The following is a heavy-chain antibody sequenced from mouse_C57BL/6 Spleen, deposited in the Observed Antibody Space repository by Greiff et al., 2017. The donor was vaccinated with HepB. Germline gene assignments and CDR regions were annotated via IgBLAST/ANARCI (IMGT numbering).Heavy chain of an antibody. CDR3: ARTYYSNYDYAMDY. D-gene: IGHD2-5*01. Sequence: QVQLKQSGAELVRPGASVKMSCKASGYTFTSYNMHWVKQTPRQGLEWIGAIYPGNGDTSYNQKFKGKATLTVDKSSSTAYMQLSSLTSEDSAVYCCARTYYSNYDYAMDYWGQGTSVTVSS. V-gene: IGHV1-12*01. J-gene: IGHJ4*01. CDR1: GYTFTSYN. CDR2: IYPGNGDT.